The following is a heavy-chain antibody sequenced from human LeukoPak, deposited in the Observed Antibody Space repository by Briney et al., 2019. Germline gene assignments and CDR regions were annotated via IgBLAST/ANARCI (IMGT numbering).Heavy chain of an antibody. Sequence: PGGSLRLSCAASGFTFSSYSMNWVRQAPGKGLEWVSSISSSSSYIYYADSVKGRFTISRDNAKNPLYLQMNSLRAEDTAVYYCARDPDYGDPTYYYYGMDVWGKGTTVTVSS. CDR3: ARDPDYGDPTYYYYGMDV. J-gene: IGHJ6*04. D-gene: IGHD4-17*01. CDR2: ISSSSSYI. V-gene: IGHV3-21*01. CDR1: GFTFSSYS.